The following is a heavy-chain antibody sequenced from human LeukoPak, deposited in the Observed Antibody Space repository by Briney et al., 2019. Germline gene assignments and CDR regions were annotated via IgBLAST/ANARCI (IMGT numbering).Heavy chain of an antibody. CDR3: AKVAVGWRAFDI. CDR2: ISGSGGST. CDR1: GFTFSSYA. V-gene: IGHV3-23*01. J-gene: IGHJ3*02. Sequence: SGGSLRLSCAASGFTFSSYAMSWVRQAPGEGLEWVSAISGSGGSTYYADSVKGRFTISRDNSKNTLYLQMNSLRAEDAAVYYCAKVAVGWRAFDIWGQGTMVTVSS. D-gene: IGHD2-15*01.